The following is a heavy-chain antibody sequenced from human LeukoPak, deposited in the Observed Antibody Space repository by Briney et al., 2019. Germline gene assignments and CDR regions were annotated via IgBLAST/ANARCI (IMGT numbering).Heavy chain of an antibody. Sequence: GGSLRLPCAASGFTFSNYNMNWVRQAPGKGLEWVSSISSSSSYIYYADSVKGRFTISRDNARNSLYLQMNSLRAEDTAVYYCARLKVAVTGTGHYYYYGMDVWGQGTTVTVSS. CDR1: GFTFSNYN. CDR3: ARLKVAVTGTGHYYYYGMDV. J-gene: IGHJ6*02. V-gene: IGHV3-21*01. D-gene: IGHD6-19*01. CDR2: ISSSSSYI.